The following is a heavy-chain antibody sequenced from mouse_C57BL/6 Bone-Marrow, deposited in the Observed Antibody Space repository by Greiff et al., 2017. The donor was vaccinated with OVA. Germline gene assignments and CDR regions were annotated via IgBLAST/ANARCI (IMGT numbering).Heavy chain of an antibody. CDR3: ARRGGNYGARDD. J-gene: IGHJ4*01. D-gene: IGHD2-1*01. Sequence: QVQLQQPGAELVRPGTSVKLSCKASGYTFTSYWMHWVKQRPGQGLEWIGVIDPSDSYTKYNQKFKGKVTLTVDTSSSTAYMQLSSLTSEDSAVYYGARRGGNYGARDDWGQGTSVTVSS. CDR1: GYTFTSYW. CDR2: IDPSDSYT. V-gene: IGHV1-59*01.